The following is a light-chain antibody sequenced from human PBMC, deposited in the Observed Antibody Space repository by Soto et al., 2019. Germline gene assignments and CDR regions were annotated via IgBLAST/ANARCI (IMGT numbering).Light chain of an antibody. Sequence: QSALTQPASVSGSPGQSITISCTGTSSDVGGYNYVSWYQHHPGKAPKLMIYDVSNRPSGVSNRFSGPKSGNTASLTISGLQAEDEADYYCNSYTSTSTSYVFGTGTKLTVL. V-gene: IGLV2-14*03. CDR3: NSYTSTSTSYV. CDR1: SSDVGGYNY. CDR2: DVS. J-gene: IGLJ1*01.